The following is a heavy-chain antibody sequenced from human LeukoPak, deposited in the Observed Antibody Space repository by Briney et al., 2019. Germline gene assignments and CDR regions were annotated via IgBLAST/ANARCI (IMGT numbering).Heavy chain of an antibody. J-gene: IGHJ4*02. CDR1: GASISNSY. CDR3: ARRVEPVAGTGSFDY. Sequence: SETLSLTCTVSGASISNSYWTWIRQPPGKGPEWIGYVYYTGSTNYNSSLKSRVTISIDTSKNQFSLKLTPVTAADTAVYYCARRVEPVAGTGSFDYWGQGTLVTVSS. CDR2: VYYTGST. D-gene: IGHD6-19*01. V-gene: IGHV4-59*08.